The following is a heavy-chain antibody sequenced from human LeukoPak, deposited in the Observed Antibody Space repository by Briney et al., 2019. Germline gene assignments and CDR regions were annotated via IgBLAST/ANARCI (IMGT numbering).Heavy chain of an antibody. D-gene: IGHD3-3*01. CDR3: ARELRRRFAFDI. V-gene: IGHV1-69*13. CDR2: IIPIFGTA. CDR1: GGTFSSYA. Sequence: SVKVSCKASGGTFSSYAISWVRQAPGQGLEWMGGIIPIFGTANYAQKFQGRVTITADESTSTAYMELSSLRSEDTAVYYCARELRRRFAFDIWGQGTMVTVSS. J-gene: IGHJ3*02.